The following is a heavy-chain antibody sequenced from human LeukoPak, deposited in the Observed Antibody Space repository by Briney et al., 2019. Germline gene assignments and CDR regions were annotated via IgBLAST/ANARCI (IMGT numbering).Heavy chain of an antibody. V-gene: IGHV3-21*01. J-gene: IGHJ4*02. CDR3: ARGSSGAGYYFDY. Sequence: GGSLRLSCAASGFTLDGYAMHWVRQAPGGGLEWVSSISSILDYTYYSDSVKGRFTISTDNAKYSLDLQMNSLRVEDTALYYCARGSSGAGYYFDYWGLGTLVTVSS. D-gene: IGHD3-22*01. CDR1: GFTLDGYA. CDR2: ISSILDYT.